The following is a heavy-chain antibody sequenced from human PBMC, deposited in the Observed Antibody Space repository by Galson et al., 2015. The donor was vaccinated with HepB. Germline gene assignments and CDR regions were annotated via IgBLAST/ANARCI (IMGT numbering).Heavy chain of an antibody. D-gene: IGHD1-26*01. J-gene: IGHJ4*02. V-gene: IGHV3-7*01. CDR2: IKQDEGEK. Sequence: SLRLSCAASGFIFSNYWMSWVRQAPGKGLEWVANIKQDEGEKYYVDSVKGRFTISRDNAKNSLYLQMNSLRAEDTAVYYCARQPIMAGATGGFDYWGQGTLVTVSS. CDR1: GFIFSNYW. CDR3: ARQPIMAGATGGFDY.